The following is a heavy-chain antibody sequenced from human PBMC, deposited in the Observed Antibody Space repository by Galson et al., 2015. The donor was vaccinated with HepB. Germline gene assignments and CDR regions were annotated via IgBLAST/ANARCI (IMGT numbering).Heavy chain of an antibody. D-gene: IGHD3-22*01. V-gene: IGHV3-48*04. J-gene: IGHJ4*02. Sequence: SLRLSCAASGFTFSSYSMNWVRQAPGKGLEWVSYISSSSSTIYYADSVKGRFTISRDNAKNSLYLQMNSLRAEDTAVYYCARELYYYDSSGYYLLDYWGQGTLVTVSS. CDR1: GFTFSSYS. CDR2: ISSSSSTI. CDR3: ARELYYYDSSGYYLLDY.